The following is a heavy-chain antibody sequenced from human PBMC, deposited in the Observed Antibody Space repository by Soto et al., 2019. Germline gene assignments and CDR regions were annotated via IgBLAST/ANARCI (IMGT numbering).Heavy chain of an antibody. CDR1: GFTFSSYN. CDR2: ISGSGSTI. V-gene: IGHV3-48*02. D-gene: IGHD4-4*01. CDR3: ARSKYIDY. Sequence: GGSLRLSCVVSGFTFSSYNINWVRQAPGKRLEWVTYISGSGSTIYYADSVKGRFTISRDNVKNSLYLQMSSLRDEDTAVYYCARSKYIDYWGQGTLVTVSS. J-gene: IGHJ4*02.